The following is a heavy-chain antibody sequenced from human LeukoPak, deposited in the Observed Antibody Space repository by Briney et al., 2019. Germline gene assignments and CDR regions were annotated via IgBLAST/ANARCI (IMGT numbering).Heavy chain of an antibody. CDR3: AREFRPGVGFLEWLDNWFDP. V-gene: IGHV4-4*07. CDR2: IYTSGST. J-gene: IGHJ5*02. CDR1: GGSISSYY. Sequence: SETLSLTCTVSGGSISSYYWSWIRQPAGKGLEWIGRIYTSGSTNYNPSLKSRVTMSVGTSKNQFSLKLSSVTAADTAVYYCAREFRPGVGFLEWLDNWFDPWGQGTLVTVSS. D-gene: IGHD3-3*01.